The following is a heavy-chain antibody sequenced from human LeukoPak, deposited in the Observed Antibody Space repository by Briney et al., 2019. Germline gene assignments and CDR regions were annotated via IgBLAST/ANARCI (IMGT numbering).Heavy chain of an antibody. D-gene: IGHD3-10*01. V-gene: IGHV3-30*03. CDR1: GLTFSTYG. Sequence: PGGSLRLSCAASGLTFSTYGTHWVRQAPGKGLEWVAGISYDGNTKYYAGSVKGRFTISRDNSKNTLYLQMNSLRAEDTAVYYCARDLNGSGPDLWGQGTLVTVSS. CDR2: ISYDGNTK. CDR3: ARDLNGSGPDL. J-gene: IGHJ5*02.